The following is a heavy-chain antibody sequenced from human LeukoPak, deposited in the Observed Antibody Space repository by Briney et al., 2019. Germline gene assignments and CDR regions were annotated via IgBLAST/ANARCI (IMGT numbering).Heavy chain of an antibody. CDR1: GGSISSNSYY. V-gene: IGHV4-39*01. D-gene: IGHD4-11*01. Sequence: SETLSLTCTVSGGSISSNSYYWGWIRQPPGKGLEWIGSIYYSGSTYYNPSLKSRVTISVDTSKNQFSLKLSSVTAADTAVYYCAGHVFPSNCEFDPWGQGTLVTVSS. CDR3: AGHVFPSNCEFDP. J-gene: IGHJ5*02. CDR2: IYYSGST.